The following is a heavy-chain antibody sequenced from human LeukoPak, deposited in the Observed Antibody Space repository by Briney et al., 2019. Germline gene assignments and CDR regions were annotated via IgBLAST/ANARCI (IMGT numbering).Heavy chain of an antibody. CDR1: GYSISSSYY. Sequence: PSETLSLTCTVSGYSISSSYYWGWIRQPPGKGLEWIGSIYYSGSTYYNPSLKSRVTISVDTSKNQFSLKLSSVTAADTAVYYCARGQKIRVVPAAIHWFDPWGQGTLVTVSS. CDR2: IYYSGST. D-gene: IGHD2-2*01. J-gene: IGHJ5*02. CDR3: ARGQKIRVVPAAIHWFDP. V-gene: IGHV4-38-2*02.